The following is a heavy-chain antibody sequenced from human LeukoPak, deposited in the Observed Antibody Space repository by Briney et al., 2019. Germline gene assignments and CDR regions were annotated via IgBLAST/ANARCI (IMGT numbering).Heavy chain of an antibody. J-gene: IGHJ6*02. CDR2: IYPGDSDT. CDR3: ARHLDTAMVTRYYGMDV. V-gene: IGHV5-51*01. Sequence: GESLKISCKGSGYSFTTYWIGWVRQMPGKGLEWMGIIYPGDSDTRYSPSFQGQVTISADKSISTAYLQWSSLKASDTATYYCARHLDTAMVTRYYGMDVWGQGTTVTVSS. CDR1: GYSFTTYW. D-gene: IGHD5-18*01.